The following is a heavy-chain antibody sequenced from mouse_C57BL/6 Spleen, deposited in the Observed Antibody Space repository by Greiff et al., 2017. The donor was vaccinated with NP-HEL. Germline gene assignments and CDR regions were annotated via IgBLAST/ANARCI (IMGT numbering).Heavy chain of an antibody. CDR3: ARQRYGSSFSY. J-gene: IGHJ3*01. CDR2: ISSGGSYT. V-gene: IGHV5-6*02. D-gene: IGHD1-1*01. Sequence: EVKLVESGGDLVKPGGSLKLSCAASGFTFSSYGMSWVRQTPDKRLEWVATISSGGSYTYYPDSVKGRFTISRDNAKNTLYLQMSSLKSEDTAMYYCARQRYGSSFSYWGQGTLVTVSA. CDR1: GFTFSSYG.